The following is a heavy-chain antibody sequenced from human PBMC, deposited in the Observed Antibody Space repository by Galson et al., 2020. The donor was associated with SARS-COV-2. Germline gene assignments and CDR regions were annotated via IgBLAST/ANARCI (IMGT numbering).Heavy chain of an antibody. CDR3: ARGRQVVVPSPVLGLGPFYPYYYMDV. J-gene: IGHJ6*03. V-gene: IGHV4-34*01. CDR1: GGSLTGYS. CDR2: IKSGGDT. D-gene: IGHD3-16*01. Sequence: SETLSLTCAVYGGSLTGYSWTWIPQTPGKGLEWIGEIKSGGDTQYSPSLSSRVTLSVHTYRNKVSLKLASVTAADTALYFCARGRQVVVPSPVLGLGPFYPYYYMDVWAKGTTVTVSS.